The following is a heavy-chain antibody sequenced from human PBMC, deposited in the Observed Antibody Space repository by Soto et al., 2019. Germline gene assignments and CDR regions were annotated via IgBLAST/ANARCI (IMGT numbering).Heavy chain of an antibody. J-gene: IGHJ5*02. CDR1: GFIFENFG. Sequence: GGSLRLSCAASGFIFENFGMSWVRQAPGKGLEWISSISGSGFKKYYADSVEGRFTISRDNSKSTVYLELNNLSAEDTAVYHCAKNQGVELVPLATVDWFDPWGQGSVVTVSS. CDR2: ISGSGFKK. CDR3: AKNQGVELVPLATVDWFDP. V-gene: IGHV3-23*01. D-gene: IGHD1-26*01.